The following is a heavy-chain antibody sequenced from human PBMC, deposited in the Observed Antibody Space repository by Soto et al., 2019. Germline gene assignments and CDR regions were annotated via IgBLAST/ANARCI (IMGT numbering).Heavy chain of an antibody. V-gene: IGHV4-59*01. CDR2: IYYSGST. CDR3: ARGRPIVPFDL. CDR1: GGSISSYY. D-gene: IGHD2-2*01. J-gene: IGHJ2*01. Sequence: QVQLQESGPGLVKPSETLSLTCTVSGGSISSYYWSWIRQPPGKGLEWIGYIYYSGSTNYNPSLTSRVTISVDTSKNQFSLKLSSVTAADTAVYYCARGRPIVPFDLWGRGTLVTVSS.